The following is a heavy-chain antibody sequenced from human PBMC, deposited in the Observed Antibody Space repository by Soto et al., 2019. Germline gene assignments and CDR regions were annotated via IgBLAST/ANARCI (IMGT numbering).Heavy chain of an antibody. D-gene: IGHD3-16*01. V-gene: IGHV1-69*01. CDR1: GGTFSSYS. J-gene: IGHJ4*02. CDR3: ARDGVRPSGGSDY. Sequence: QVQLVQSVAEVKKPGSSVKVSCKASGGTFSSYSINWVRQAPGQGLEWMGEIIPIFGTANYAQKFQGRVTITADESTSTAYMELSSLRSEDTAVYYCARDGVRPSGGSDYWGQGTLVTVSS. CDR2: IIPIFGTA.